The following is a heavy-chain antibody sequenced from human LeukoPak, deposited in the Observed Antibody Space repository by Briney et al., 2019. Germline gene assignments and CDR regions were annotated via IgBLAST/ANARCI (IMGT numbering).Heavy chain of an antibody. CDR1: GFTFSSYA. J-gene: IGHJ5*02. CDR2: ISYDGSNK. V-gene: IGHV3-30*04. Sequence: GRSLRLSCAASGFTFSSYAMHWVRQAPGKGLEWVAVISYDGSNKYYADSVKGRFTISRDNSKNTLYLQMNSLRAEDTAVYYCARDRDDFWSGYTNNWFDPWGQGTLVTVSS. D-gene: IGHD3-3*01. CDR3: ARDRDDFWSGYTNNWFDP.